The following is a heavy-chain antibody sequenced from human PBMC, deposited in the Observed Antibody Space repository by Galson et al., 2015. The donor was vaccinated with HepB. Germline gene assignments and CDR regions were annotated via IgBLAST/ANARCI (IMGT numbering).Heavy chain of an antibody. V-gene: IGHV5-10-1*01. D-gene: IGHD5-18*01. CDR3: ARVLEGRDTAMAKDYYYYGMDV. CDR1: GYSFTSYW. Sequence: QSGAEVKKPGESLRISCKGSGYSFTSYWISWVRQMPGKGLEWMGRIDPSDSYTNYSPSFQGHVTISADKSTSTAYMELSSLRSEDTAVYYCARVLEGRDTAMAKDYYYYGMDVWGQGTTVTVSS. J-gene: IGHJ6*02. CDR2: IDPSDSYT.